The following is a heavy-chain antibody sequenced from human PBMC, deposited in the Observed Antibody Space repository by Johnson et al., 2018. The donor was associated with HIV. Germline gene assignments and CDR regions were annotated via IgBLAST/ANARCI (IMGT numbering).Heavy chain of an antibody. CDR3: AKSWHSGSLYDAFHI. V-gene: IGHV3-30*02. Sequence: QVQLVESGGGVVQPRGSLRLSCAASGFTFRDYGMHWVRQAPGKGLEWVAFIQYDGSNKYYADSVRGRFTISRDNSKNTLYLQMNRLRAEDTAVYYCAKSWHSGSLYDAFHIWGQGTMVTVSS. CDR1: GFTFRDYG. J-gene: IGHJ3*02. D-gene: IGHD1-26*01. CDR2: IQYDGSNK.